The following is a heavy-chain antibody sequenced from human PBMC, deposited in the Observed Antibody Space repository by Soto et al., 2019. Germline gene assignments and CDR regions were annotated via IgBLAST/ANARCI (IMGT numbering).Heavy chain of an antibody. CDR1: GFTFSSYW. CDR3: ARDMRDPAARYYYYYYMDV. Sequence: GGSLRLSCAASGFTFSSYWMSWVRQAPGKGLEWVANIKQDGSEKYYVDSVKGRFTISRDNAKNSLYLQMNSLRAEDTAVYYCARDMRDPAARYYYYYYMDVWGKGTTVTVSS. D-gene: IGHD6-25*01. J-gene: IGHJ6*03. CDR2: IKQDGSEK. V-gene: IGHV3-7*03.